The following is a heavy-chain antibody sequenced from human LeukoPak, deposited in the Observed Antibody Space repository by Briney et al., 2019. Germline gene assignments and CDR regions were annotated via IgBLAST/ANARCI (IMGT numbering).Heavy chain of an antibody. CDR3: ARGSSIAVAGNYFDY. D-gene: IGHD6-19*01. J-gene: IGHJ4*02. Sequence: ASVKVSCKASGYTFTSYGVSWVRQAPGQGLEWVGWISAYNDNTNYAQNLQGRVTMTTETSTSTAYVELRSLRSDDTAVYYCARGSSIAVAGNYFDYWGQGTLVTVSS. V-gene: IGHV1-18*01. CDR1: GYTFTSYG. CDR2: ISAYNDNT.